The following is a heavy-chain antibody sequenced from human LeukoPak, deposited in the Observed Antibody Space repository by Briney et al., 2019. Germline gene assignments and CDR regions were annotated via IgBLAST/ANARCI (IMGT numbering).Heavy chain of an antibody. CDR3: ARDVHGDYGSGWFDP. CDR2: IMPLFGRA. CDR1: GGTFNNSA. D-gene: IGHD4-17*01. Sequence: SVKVSCKTSGGTFNNSAISWVRQAPGQGLEWLGGIMPLFGRAGYAQNFEGRVTITKNDSTSTVYLELTSLTSDDTAVYYCARDVHGDYGSGWFDPWGQGTLVSVSS. V-gene: IGHV1-69*05. J-gene: IGHJ5*02.